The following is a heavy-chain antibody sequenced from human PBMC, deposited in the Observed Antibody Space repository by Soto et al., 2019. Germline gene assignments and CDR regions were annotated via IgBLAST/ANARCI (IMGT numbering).Heavy chain of an antibody. CDR2: INPNIGAT. D-gene: IGHD3-3*01. CDR1: GDTFSSYA. Sequence: ASVKVSCKASGDTFSSYAICCVRQAPGQGLEWMGGINPNIGATNYAQKFQGWVTITRDTSISTAYMELSRLRSDDTAVYYCARGKRRITIFGDPQNNYGMDVWGQGTTVTLSS. J-gene: IGHJ6*01. CDR3: ARGKRRITIFGDPQNNYGMDV. V-gene: IGHV1-2*04.